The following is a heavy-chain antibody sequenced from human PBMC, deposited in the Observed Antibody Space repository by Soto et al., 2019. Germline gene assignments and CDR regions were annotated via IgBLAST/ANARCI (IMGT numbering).Heavy chain of an antibody. CDR2: ISAYNGNT. V-gene: IGHV1-18*01. D-gene: IGHD2-2*01. CDR3: ARFVLGDCSSTSCSFGLYWYFDL. CDR1: GYTFTSYG. J-gene: IGHJ2*01. Sequence: QVQLVQSGAEVKKPGASVKVSCKASGYTFTSYGISWVRQAPGQGLEWLGWISAYNGNTNYAQKLQGRFTMTTDTSTSTAYMELRSLRSDDTAVYYCARFVLGDCSSTSCSFGLYWYFDLWGRGTLVTVSS.